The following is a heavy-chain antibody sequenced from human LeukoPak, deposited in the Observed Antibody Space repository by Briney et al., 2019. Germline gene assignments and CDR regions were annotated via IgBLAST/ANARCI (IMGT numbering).Heavy chain of an antibody. CDR3: AKQLSRSTIFSVDGMDV. J-gene: IGHJ6*02. D-gene: IGHD3-3*01. Sequence: GGSLRLSCAASGFTFSSYAMSWVRQAPGKGLEWVSAISGSGGSTYYADSVKGRFTISRDNSKNTLYLQMNSLRAEDTAVYYCAKQLSRSTIFSVDGMDVWGQGTMVTVSS. CDR1: GFTFSSYA. CDR2: ISGSGGST. V-gene: IGHV3-23*01.